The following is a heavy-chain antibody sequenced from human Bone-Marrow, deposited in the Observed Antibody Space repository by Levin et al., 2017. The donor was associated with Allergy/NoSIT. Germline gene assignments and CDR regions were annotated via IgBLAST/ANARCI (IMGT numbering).Heavy chain of an antibody. Sequence: QASETLSLTCAASGFTFSSSWMHWVRQAPGKGLVWVSRINSDGSTTNYADSVKGRFTISRDNAKNTLFLQMNSLRAEDTAVYYCVSWAREDYWGQGTLVAVSS. CDR3: VSWAREDY. J-gene: IGHJ4*02. CDR1: GFTFSSSW. CDR2: INSDGSTT. V-gene: IGHV3-74*01. D-gene: IGHD3-16*01.